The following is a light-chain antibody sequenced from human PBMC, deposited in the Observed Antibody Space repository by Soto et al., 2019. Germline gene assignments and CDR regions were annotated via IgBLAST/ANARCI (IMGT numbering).Light chain of an antibody. CDR1: QSVSNN. CDR2: GSS. J-gene: IGKJ1*01. CDR3: QQYNNWWT. Sequence: EIVMTQSPATLSVSPGERATLSCRASQSVSNNLAWYQKKPGQSPRLLIYGSSTRATSIPARFSCSGSVTELNLTISSLQSDDFAFSYCQQYNNWWTFGQGTRVDIK. V-gene: IGKV3-15*01.